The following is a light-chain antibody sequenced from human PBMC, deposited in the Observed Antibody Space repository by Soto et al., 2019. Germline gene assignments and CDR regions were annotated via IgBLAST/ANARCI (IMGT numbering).Light chain of an antibody. Sequence: QSALTQRASVSGSPGQSITLSCTGTSSDVGGYNYVSWYQQHPGKAPKLMIYEVSNRPSGVSNRFSGSKSGNTASLTISGLQAEDEADYYCSSYTSISIYVFGNGTKLTV. J-gene: IGLJ1*01. CDR3: SSYTSISIYV. CDR1: SSDVGGYNY. V-gene: IGLV2-14*01. CDR2: EVS.